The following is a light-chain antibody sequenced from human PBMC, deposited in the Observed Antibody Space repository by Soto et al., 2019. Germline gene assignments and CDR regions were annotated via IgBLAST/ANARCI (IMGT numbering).Light chain of an antibody. Sequence: QSALTQPASVSGSPGQSITIPCTGTSSDVGGYKYVSWYQQVPGKVPKLMIYEVSNRPSGVSNRFSGSKSGNTASLTISGLQAEDEADYYCSSYTSSSTPQFGGGTKLTVL. CDR2: EVS. V-gene: IGLV2-14*01. J-gene: IGLJ2*01. CDR1: SSDVGGYKY. CDR3: SSYTSSSTPQ.